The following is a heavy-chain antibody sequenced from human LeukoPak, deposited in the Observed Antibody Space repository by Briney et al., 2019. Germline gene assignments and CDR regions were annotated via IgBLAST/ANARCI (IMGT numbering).Heavy chain of an antibody. Sequence: ASVKVSCKASGYTFTRYYMHWVRQAPGQGLEWMGIINPNGGSTNYAQKLQGRVTMTRDTSTSTVYMELSSLTSEDTAVYYCARGALSGGFDYWGQGTLVTVSS. V-gene: IGHV1-46*04. J-gene: IGHJ4*02. CDR3: ARGALSGGFDY. CDR1: GYTFTRYY. D-gene: IGHD2-15*01. CDR2: INPNGGST.